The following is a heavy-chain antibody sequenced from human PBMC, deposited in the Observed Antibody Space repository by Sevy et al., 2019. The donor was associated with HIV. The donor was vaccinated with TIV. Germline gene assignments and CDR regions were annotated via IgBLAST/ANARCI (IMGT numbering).Heavy chain of an antibody. J-gene: IGHJ3*02. CDR2: IYSGGST. D-gene: IGHD6-19*01. CDR1: GFTVSSNY. CDR3: ARWGVVVAGRYDAFDI. V-gene: IGHV3-53*01. Sequence: GSLRLSCAASGFTVSSNYMSWVRQAPGKGLEWVSVIYSGGSTYYADSVKGRFTISRDNSKNTLYLQMNSLRAEDTAVYYCARWGVVVAGRYDAFDIWGQGTMVTVSS.